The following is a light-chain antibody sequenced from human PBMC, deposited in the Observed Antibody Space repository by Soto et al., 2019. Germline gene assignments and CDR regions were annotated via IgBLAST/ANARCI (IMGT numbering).Light chain of an antibody. CDR1: QTISSGF. CDR2: DAS. Sequence: EIVLTQSPGTLSLSPGDRATLSCRASQTISSGFLAWYQQKVGQAPRLLIYDASNRATGVPDRFSGSGSGTDFSLTISRLEPEDFAAYHCQQYSSSPRTFGQGTRLEIK. CDR3: QQYSSSPRT. J-gene: IGKJ5*01. V-gene: IGKV3-20*01.